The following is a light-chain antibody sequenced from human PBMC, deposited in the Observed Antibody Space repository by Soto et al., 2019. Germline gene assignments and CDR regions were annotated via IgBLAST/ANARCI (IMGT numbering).Light chain of an antibody. CDR1: SSDVGSYNL. CDR2: EGS. Sequence: QSALTQPASVSGSPGQSITISCTGTSSDVGSYNLVSWYQQHPGKAPKLMIYEGSKRPSGVSNRFSGSKSRNTASLTISGLQAEDEADYYCCSYAGSSTVVFGGGTKRTVL. V-gene: IGLV2-23*01. J-gene: IGLJ2*01. CDR3: CSYAGSSTVV.